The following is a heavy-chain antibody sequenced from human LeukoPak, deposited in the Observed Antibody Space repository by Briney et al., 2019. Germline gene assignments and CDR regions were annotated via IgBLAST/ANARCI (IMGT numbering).Heavy chain of an antibody. V-gene: IGHV3-48*03. CDR1: GFPLNKYV. Sequence: VGSLRLSCAASGFPLNKYVMHWVRQAPGKGLEWVGYIDAGGTYTNYADSVWGRFTLSRDNAQNSVHLQMNRLRDEKTAVYYSVRDRLLRAAKDFDYWGQGALVTVSS. CDR2: IDAGGTYT. D-gene: IGHD2-21*02. CDR3: VRDRLLRAAKDFDY. J-gene: IGHJ4*02.